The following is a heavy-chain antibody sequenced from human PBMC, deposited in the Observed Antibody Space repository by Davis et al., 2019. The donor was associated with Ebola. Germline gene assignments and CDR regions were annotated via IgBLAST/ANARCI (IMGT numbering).Heavy chain of an antibody. Sequence: GESLKISCAASGFIFSSYAMTWVRQAPGKGLEWVSAISGSGGNTYYADSVKGRFTLSRDNSNNTVYLQMNSLRAEDTALYYCARFIAAAATRNFYGMDVWGQGTTVTVSS. CDR1: GFIFSSYA. D-gene: IGHD6-13*01. J-gene: IGHJ6*02. CDR2: ISGSGGNT. CDR3: ARFIAAAATRNFYGMDV. V-gene: IGHV3-23*01.